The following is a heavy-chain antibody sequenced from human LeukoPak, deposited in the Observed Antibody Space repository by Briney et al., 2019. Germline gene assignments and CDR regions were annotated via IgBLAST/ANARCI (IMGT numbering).Heavy chain of an antibody. CDR1: GFTFSSYS. Sequence: GGSLRLSCAASGFTFSSYSMNWVRQAPGKGLEWVSSISGSSSYIYYADSVKGRFTISRDNAKNSLYLQMNSLRAEDTAVYYCARDPPYYYDSSEGGDYWGQGTLVTVSS. J-gene: IGHJ4*02. CDR3: ARDPPYYYDSSEGGDY. V-gene: IGHV3-21*01. CDR2: ISGSSSYI. D-gene: IGHD3-22*01.